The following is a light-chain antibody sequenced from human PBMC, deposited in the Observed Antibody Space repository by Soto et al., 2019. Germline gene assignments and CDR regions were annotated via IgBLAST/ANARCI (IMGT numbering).Light chain of an antibody. Sequence: IQLTQSPSSLSASVGDRVTITCRASETISSWLAWYQQKEGKAPKLLIYDASSLERGVPSRVSGRGSGTEFTLTISSLQPDDFATYYWQQYNTFWTFGPGTKVDIK. CDR3: QQYNTFWT. V-gene: IGKV1-5*01. J-gene: IGKJ1*01. CDR2: DAS. CDR1: ETISSW.